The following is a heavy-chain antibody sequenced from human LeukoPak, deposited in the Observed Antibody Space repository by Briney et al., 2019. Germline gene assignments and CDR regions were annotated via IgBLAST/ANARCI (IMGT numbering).Heavy chain of an antibody. CDR2: ISSSSSTI. CDR3: ARENFVVVTGPYYGMDV. J-gene: IGHJ6*02. D-gene: IGHD2-21*02. CDR1: GFTFSDYY. V-gene: IGHV3-11*04. Sequence: GGSLRLSCAASGFTFSDYYMSWIRQAPGKGLEWVSYISSSSSTIYYADSVKGRFTISRDNAKNSLYLQMNSLRAEDTAVYYCARENFVVVTGPYYGMDVWGQGTTVTVSS.